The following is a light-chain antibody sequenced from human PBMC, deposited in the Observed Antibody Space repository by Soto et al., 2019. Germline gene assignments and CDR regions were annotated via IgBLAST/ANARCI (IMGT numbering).Light chain of an antibody. CDR3: HQYHNFPRT. CDR2: KAS. J-gene: IGKJ1*01. V-gene: IGKV1-5*03. CDR1: QSINGW. Sequence: DIQLTQSPSTLSASVGDRVTITCRASQSINGWLAWYHQKPGQAPNLLIYKASTLESGVPSRFSGSGSGTEFTLTVSSLQPDDFATYYCHQYHNFPRTFGQGTKVDI.